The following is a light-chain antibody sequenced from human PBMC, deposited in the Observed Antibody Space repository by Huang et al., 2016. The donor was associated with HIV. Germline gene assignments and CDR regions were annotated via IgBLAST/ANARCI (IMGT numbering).Light chain of an antibody. CDR1: QNINTY. J-gene: IGKJ5*01. CDR2: SAS. V-gene: IGKV1-39*01. CDR3: QQGYSALIT. Sequence: DILLTQSPSSLSASVGDRVTITCRASQNINTYLNWYQQKPGKAPNLLIHSASTLQTGVPSRISGSGSGTDFTLTVNSLQPEDSATYYCQQGYSALITFGQG.